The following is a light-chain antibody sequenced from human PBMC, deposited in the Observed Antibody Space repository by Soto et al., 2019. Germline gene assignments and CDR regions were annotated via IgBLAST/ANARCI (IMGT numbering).Light chain of an antibody. V-gene: IGKV3-15*01. CDR3: QQYNNWPPRT. CDR1: QSVSTT. J-gene: IGKJ1*01. CDR2: DAS. Sequence: EIVMTQSPATLSVSPGERATLSCRASQSVSTTVAWYQQKPGQAPRLLIYDASTRATGVPARFSGSGSGTDFTLTVTSLQSVDSAVYYCQQYNNWPPRTFGQGTKADIK.